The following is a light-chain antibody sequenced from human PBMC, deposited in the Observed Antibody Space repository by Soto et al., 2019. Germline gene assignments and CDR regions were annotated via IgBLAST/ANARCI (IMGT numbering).Light chain of an antibody. Sequence: QSALTQPASVSGSPGQSITISCTGTSSDVGGYNYVSSYQQHPGKAPKLMIYEVSNRPSGVSNRFSGSKSGNTASLTISGLQAEDEADYYCSSYTSSSTVFGGGTKLTVL. CDR2: EVS. V-gene: IGLV2-14*01. J-gene: IGLJ3*02. CDR3: SSYTSSSTV. CDR1: SSDVGGYNY.